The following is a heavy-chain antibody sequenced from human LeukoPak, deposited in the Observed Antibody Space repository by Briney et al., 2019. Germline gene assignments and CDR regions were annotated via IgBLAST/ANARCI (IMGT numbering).Heavy chain of an antibody. D-gene: IGHD3-10*01. CDR2: IYHSGST. CDR3: ARDLVGGVLDY. V-gene: IGHV4-38-2*02. Sequence: PSETLSLTCTVSGYSISSGYYWGWIRQPPGKGLEWIGSIYHSGSTYYNPSLKSRVTISVDTSKNQFSLKLSSVTAADTAVYYCARDLVGGVLDYWGQGTLVTVSS. J-gene: IGHJ4*02. CDR1: GYSISSGYY.